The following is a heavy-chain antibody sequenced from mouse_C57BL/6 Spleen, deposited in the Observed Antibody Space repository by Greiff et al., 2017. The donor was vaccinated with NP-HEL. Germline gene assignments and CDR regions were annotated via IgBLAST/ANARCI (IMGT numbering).Heavy chain of an antibody. V-gene: IGHV3-6*01. J-gene: IGHJ2*01. CDR2: ISYDGSN. Sequence: VQLQQSGPGLVKPSQSLSLTCSVTGYSITSGYYWNWIRQFPGNKLEWMGYISYDGSNNYNPSLKNRISITRDTSKNQFFLKLNSVTTEDTATYYCAREVGRYYFDYWGQGTTLTVSS. D-gene: IGHD4-1*01. CDR3: AREVGRYYFDY. CDR1: GYSITSGYY.